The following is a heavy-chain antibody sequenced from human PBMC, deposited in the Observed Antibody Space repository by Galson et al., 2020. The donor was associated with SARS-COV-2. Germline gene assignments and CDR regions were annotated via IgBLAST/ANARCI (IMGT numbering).Heavy chain of an antibody. D-gene: IGHD2-15*01. Sequence: SETLSLTCAVYGASFSGYYWSWIRQPPGKGLEWIGEINHSGSTNYNPSLKSRVTISVDTSKNQLSLKLSSVTAADTAVYYCAGESVSCSGGSCYYFYYYYMDVWGKGTTVTVSS. CDR1: GASFSGYY. J-gene: IGHJ6*03. V-gene: IGHV4-34*01. CDR2: INHSGST. CDR3: AGESVSCSGGSCYYFYYYYMDV.